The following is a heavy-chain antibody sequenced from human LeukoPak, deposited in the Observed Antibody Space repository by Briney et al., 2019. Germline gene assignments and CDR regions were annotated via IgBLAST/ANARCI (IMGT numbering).Heavy chain of an antibody. V-gene: IGHV1-69*05. D-gene: IGHD5-24*01. CDR3: ARRVMATIKYNWFDP. J-gene: IGHJ5*02. CDR1: GGTFSSYA. CDR2: IIPIFGTA. Sequence: SVKVSCKASGGTFSSYAISWVRQAPGQGLEWMGGIIPIFGTANYAQKFQGRVTITTDESTSTAYMELSSLRSGDTAVYYCARRVMATIKYNWFDPWGQGTLVTVSS.